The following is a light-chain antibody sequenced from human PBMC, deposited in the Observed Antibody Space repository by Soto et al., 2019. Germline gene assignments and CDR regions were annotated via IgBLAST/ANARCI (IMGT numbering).Light chain of an antibody. J-gene: IGKJ1*01. CDR2: GAS. CDR1: QSVTSSY. Sequence: EIVLTQSPGTLSLSPGERATLSCWASQSVTSSYLAWYQQRPGQAPRLLIYGASTRATGVPTRFSGSGSGTEFTLTISSLQSEDLAVYHCQQYNKWPQTFGQGTKVDI. CDR3: QQYNKWPQT. V-gene: IGKV3-15*01.